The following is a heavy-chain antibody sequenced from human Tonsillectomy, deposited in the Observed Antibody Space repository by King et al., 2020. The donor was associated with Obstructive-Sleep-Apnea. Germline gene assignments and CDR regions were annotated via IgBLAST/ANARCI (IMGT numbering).Heavy chain of an antibody. J-gene: IGHJ3*02. Sequence: VQLVESGGGLVQPGGSLRLSCAASGFTFSSYSMNWVRLTPGKGLEWVSYISSSRTTIYYADSVKGRFTISRDNAKNSLYLQMNSLRAEDTAVYYCARAFLSDAFNIWGQGTMVTVSS. D-gene: IGHD2/OR15-2a*01. CDR3: ARAFLSDAFNI. CDR1: GFTFSSYS. V-gene: IGHV3-48*04. CDR2: ISSSRTTI.